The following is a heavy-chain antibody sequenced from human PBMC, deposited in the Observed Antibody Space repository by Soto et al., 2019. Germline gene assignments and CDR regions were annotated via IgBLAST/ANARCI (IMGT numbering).Heavy chain of an antibody. D-gene: IGHD6-19*01. CDR2: ISYDGSNK. V-gene: IGHV3-30-3*01. J-gene: IGHJ4*02. CDR1: GFTFSSYA. CDR3: GREEEYSCGWYCFDY. Sequence: QVQLVESGGGVVQPGRSLRLSCAASGFTFSSYAMHWVRQAPGKGLEWVAVISYDGSNKYYADSVKGRFTISRDNSKNTLYLQMNSLRAEDTAVYYCGREEEYSCGWYCFDYWGQGTLVTASS.